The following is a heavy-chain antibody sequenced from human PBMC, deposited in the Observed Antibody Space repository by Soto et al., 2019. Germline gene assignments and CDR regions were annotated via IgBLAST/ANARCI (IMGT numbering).Heavy chain of an antibody. V-gene: IGHV4-59*08. D-gene: IGHD4-17*01. CDR3: ARHAYGDYRTSGGLDY. CDR2: IYYSGST. CDR1: GGSISSYY. J-gene: IGHJ4*02. Sequence: SETLSLTCTVSGGSISSYYWSWIRQPPGKGLEWIGYIYYSGSTNYNPSLKSRVTISVDTSKNQFSLKLSSVTAADTAVYYCARHAYGDYRTSGGLDYWGQGTLVTVSS.